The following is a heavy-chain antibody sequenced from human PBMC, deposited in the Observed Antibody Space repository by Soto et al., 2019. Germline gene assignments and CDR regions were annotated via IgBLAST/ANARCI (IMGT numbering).Heavy chain of an antibody. Sequence: SETLSLTCAVSGGSISGGNWWAWVRQPPEKGLERIGEISHTGGTNYNPSLKSRVTLSIDLSNNHFSLKLTSVTAADTAVYFCARDLAVAGYFDCMRQVTLVT. CDR1: GGSISGGNW. J-gene: IGHJ4*02. CDR3: ARDLAVAGYFDC. CDR2: ISHTGGT. D-gene: IGHD6-13*01. V-gene: IGHV4-4*02.